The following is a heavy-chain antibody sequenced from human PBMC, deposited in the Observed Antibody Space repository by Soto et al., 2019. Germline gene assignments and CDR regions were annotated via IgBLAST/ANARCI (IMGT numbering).Heavy chain of an antibody. CDR2: INQDGSDK. V-gene: IGHV3-7*01. Sequence: EVHLVESGGGLVQPGGSLTLSCVASEFTFSESWMSWVRQAPGKGLEWVANINQDGSDKNYVDSVKGRFTTSRDNSGNSVYLQMNSLRVEDTAVYFCARGHYGMNFWGQVTTVTVS. CDR1: EFTFSESW. CDR3: ARGHYGMNF. J-gene: IGHJ6*02.